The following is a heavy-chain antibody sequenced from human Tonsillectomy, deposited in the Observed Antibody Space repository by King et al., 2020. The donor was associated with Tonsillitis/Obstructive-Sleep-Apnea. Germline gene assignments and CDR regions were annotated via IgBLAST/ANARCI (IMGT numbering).Heavy chain of an antibody. CDR3: SRDDYCSSTRCAYFDY. J-gene: IGHJ4*02. CDR2: ISSSSSYI. CDR1: GFTFSSYS. V-gene: IGHV3-21*01. Sequence: QLVQSGGGLVKPGGSLRLSCAASGFTFSSYSMNWVRQAPGKGLEWVSSISSSSSYIYYADSVKGRFTISRDNAKNSLYLQRNSLRAEDTAVYYCSRDDYCSSTRCAYFDYWGQGTLVTVSS. D-gene: IGHD2-2*01.